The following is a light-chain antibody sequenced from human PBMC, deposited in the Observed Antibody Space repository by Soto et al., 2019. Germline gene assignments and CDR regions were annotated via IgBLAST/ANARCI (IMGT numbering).Light chain of an antibody. Sequence: EIVLTQSPGTLSLSPGERATLSCRASQSVSSIYLGWYQQKPGQAPRLLISGASNRATGIPDRFSGSGSGTDFTLTLSRLAPEDFAVYYCQQFGTIPFTFGPGTKVDV. CDR3: QQFGTIPFT. CDR2: GAS. J-gene: IGKJ3*01. CDR1: QSVSSIY. V-gene: IGKV3-20*01.